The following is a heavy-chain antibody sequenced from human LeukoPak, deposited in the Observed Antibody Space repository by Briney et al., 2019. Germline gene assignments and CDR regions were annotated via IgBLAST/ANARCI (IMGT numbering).Heavy chain of an antibody. CDR3: AKDPTRDGYNSLFDY. CDR2: IRYDGSNK. CDR1: GFTFSSYG. D-gene: IGHD5-24*01. J-gene: IGHJ4*02. Sequence: PGGSLRPSCAASGFTFSSYGMHWVRQAPGKGLEWVAFIRYDGSNKYYADSVKGRFTISRDNSKNTLYLQMNSLRAEDTAVYYCAKDPTRDGYNSLFDYWGQGTLVTVSS. V-gene: IGHV3-30*02.